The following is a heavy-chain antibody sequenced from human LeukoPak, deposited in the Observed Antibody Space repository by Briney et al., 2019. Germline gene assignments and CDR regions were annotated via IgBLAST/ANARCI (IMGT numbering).Heavy chain of an antibody. CDR2: LNQDGTEK. CDR1: GLTFSSHW. V-gene: IGHV3-7*03. J-gene: IGHJ2*01. D-gene: IGHD3-3*01. CDR3: AGRIFDL. Sequence: PGGSPRLSCVASGLTFSSHWMAWVRQAPGKGLEWVANLNQDGTEKYYVDSVRGRFTISRDNAKNSLYLQMNSLRAEDTAVYYCAGRIFDLWGRGTPVTVSS.